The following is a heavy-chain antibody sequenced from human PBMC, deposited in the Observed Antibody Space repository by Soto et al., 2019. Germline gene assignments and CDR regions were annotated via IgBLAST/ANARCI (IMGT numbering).Heavy chain of an antibody. CDR3: ARDGYSYGYYYYYGMEV. CDR2: IYYSGST. CDR1: GGSISSGGYY. V-gene: IGHV4-31*03. Sequence: SETLSLTCTVSGGSISSGGYYWSWIRQHPGKGLEWIGYIYYSGSTYYNPSLKSRVTISVDTSKNQFSLKLSSVTAADTAVYYCARDGYSYGYYYYYGMEVWGQGTTVTVSS. D-gene: IGHD5-18*01. J-gene: IGHJ6*02.